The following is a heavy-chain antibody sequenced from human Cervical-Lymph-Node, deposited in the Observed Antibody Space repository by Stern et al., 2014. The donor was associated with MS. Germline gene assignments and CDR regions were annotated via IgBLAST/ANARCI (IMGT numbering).Heavy chain of an antibody. V-gene: IGHV3-33*01. CDR2: LWYDGRNK. CDR1: GFTFSNHG. CDR3: ARSSSSGWDY. Sequence: QDQLVESGGPVVQPGTSLRLSCEGSGFTFSNHGMNWVRRAPGKGLEWVASLWYDGRNKMYEDSVKGRFTISRDNSKNTLYLQMDTLRVEDTAVYYCARSSSSGWDYWGPGTLVTVSS. D-gene: IGHD6-25*01. J-gene: IGHJ4*02.